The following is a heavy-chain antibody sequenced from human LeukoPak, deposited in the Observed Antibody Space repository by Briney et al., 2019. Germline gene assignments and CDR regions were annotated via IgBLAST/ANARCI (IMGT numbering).Heavy chain of an antibody. V-gene: IGHV4-59*01. J-gene: IGHJ4*02. Sequence: SETLSLTCTVSGVSISSYHWTWIRQPPGEGLEWIGHIYNSGSTNYNPSLRGRVTISLDTSKNQVSLKLSSVTAADTAVYYCARTSNYWSPYFDYWGQGGLVTVSS. CDR1: GVSISSYH. CDR3: ARTSNYWSPYFDY. CDR2: IYNSGST. D-gene: IGHD1-1*01.